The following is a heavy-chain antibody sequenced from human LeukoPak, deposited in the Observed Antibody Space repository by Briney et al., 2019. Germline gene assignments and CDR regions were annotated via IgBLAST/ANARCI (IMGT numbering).Heavy chain of an antibody. J-gene: IGHJ6*03. V-gene: IGHV4-30-4*08. CDR1: GGSSSSGDYY. Sequence: TSQTLSLTCAVAGGSSSSGDYYWSWIRQPPGKGLGWIGHISFSGNTYYNPSLKSRVTISVDTSKNQFSLKLSSVTAADTAVYYCARMGGSSSYYYYMDVWGKGTTVTVSS. CDR3: ARMGGSSSYYYYMDV. CDR2: ISFSGNT. D-gene: IGHD6-6*01.